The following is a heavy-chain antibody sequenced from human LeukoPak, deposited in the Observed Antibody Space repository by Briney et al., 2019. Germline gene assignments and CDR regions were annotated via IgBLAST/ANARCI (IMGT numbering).Heavy chain of an antibody. CDR3: ASSIAAAAGDAFDI. J-gene: IGHJ3*02. CDR2: IIPILDIA. Sequence: SVKVSCKASGGTFSSYAISWVRQAPGQGLEWMGRIIPILDIANYAQKFQGRVTITANKSTSTAYMELSSLRSEDTAVYYCASSIAAAAGDAFDIWGQGTMVTVSS. V-gene: IGHV1-69*04. CDR1: GGTFSSYA. D-gene: IGHD6-13*01.